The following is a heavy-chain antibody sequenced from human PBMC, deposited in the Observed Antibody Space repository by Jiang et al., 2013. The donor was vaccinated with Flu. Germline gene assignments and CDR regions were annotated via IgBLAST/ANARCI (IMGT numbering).Heavy chain of an antibody. CDR2: MSYNGIP. D-gene: IGHD1-1*01. Sequence: GSGLVKPSETLSLTCIVSGDSVNSGSDYWSWIRQPPGKGLEWIGCMSYNGIPNYNPSLKNRVFISVDTSKNQVSLTVRSVTAADTAVYYCTRDRETESGAIVMSGMDVWGQGTMVTVSS. CDR1: GDSVNSGSDY. V-gene: IGHV4-61*01. J-gene: IGHJ6*02. CDR3: TRDRETESGAIVMSGMDV.